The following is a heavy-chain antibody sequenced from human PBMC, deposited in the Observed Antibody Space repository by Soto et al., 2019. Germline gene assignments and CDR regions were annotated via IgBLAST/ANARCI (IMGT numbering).Heavy chain of an antibody. Sequence: GGSLRLSCAASGFPFSSYAMSWVRQSPGKGLEWVSAISGSGGSTYYADSVKGRFTISRDNSKNTLYLQMNSLRAEDTAVYYCANGGSDTTIRVWGQGTTVTVSS. J-gene: IGHJ6*02. V-gene: IGHV3-23*01. CDR2: ISGSGGST. CDR1: GFPFSSYA. D-gene: IGHD2-21*01. CDR3: ANGGSDTTIRV.